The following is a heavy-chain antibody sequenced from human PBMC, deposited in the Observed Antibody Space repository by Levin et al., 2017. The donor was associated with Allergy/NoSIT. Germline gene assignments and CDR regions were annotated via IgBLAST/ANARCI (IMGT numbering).Heavy chain of an antibody. CDR1: GFTFSSYA. J-gene: IGHJ4*02. V-gene: IGHV3-30-3*01. CDR2: ISYDGSNK. CDR3: AREWYGGKPFDY. D-gene: IGHD4-23*01. Sequence: PGGSLRLSCAASGFTFSSYAMHWVRQAPGKGLEWVAVISYDGSNKYYADSVKGRFTISRDNSKNTLYLQMNSLRAEDTAVYYCAREWYGGKPFDYWGQGTLVTVSS.